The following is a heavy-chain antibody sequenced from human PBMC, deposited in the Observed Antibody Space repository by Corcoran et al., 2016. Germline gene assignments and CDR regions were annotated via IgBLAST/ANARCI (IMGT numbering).Heavy chain of an antibody. Sequence: QVQLQQWGAGLLKPSETLSLTCAVYGGSFSGYYWSWIRQPPGKGLEWIGEINHSGSTNYNPSLKSRVTISVATSKNQFSLTLSSVTAEDTAVYYWSRLHYDMYFDYWGQGTLVTVSS. CDR1: GGSFSGYY. J-gene: IGHJ4*02. CDR2: INHSGST. CDR3: SRLHYDMYFDY. V-gene: IGHV4-34*01. D-gene: IGHD3-9*01.